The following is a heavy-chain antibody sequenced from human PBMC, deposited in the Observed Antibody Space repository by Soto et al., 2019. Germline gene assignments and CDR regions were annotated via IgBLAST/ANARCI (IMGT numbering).Heavy chain of an antibody. J-gene: IGHJ4*02. Sequence: SETLSLTCTVSGDSFSGDDYYWSWIRQPPGKGLEWIGYISYRVDTYYSPSLKSRVTMSIDTSKNQFSLNVSSVTAADTAVYYCVRVAGVAYCGGDCYHFDYWGQGTLVTVSS. CDR3: VRVAGVAYCGGDCYHFDY. D-gene: IGHD2-21*02. V-gene: IGHV4-30-4*01. CDR2: ISYRVDT. CDR1: GDSFSGDDYY.